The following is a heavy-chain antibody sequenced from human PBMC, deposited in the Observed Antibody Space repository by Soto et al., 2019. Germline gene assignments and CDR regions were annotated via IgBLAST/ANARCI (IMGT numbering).Heavy chain of an antibody. Sequence: GGSLRLSCSTSGFTFGDYGMTWFRQAPGKGLEWVGLIRSKSYGKTTEYAASATDRFTISRDDSKRIAYLQMNSLKADDTAVYYCTRERWDYGDPKLYFDPWGRGTLVTVPQ. CDR3: TRERWDYGDPKLYFDP. D-gene: IGHD4-17*01. CDR2: IRSKSYGKTT. J-gene: IGHJ2*01. V-gene: IGHV3-49*03. CDR1: GFTFGDYG.